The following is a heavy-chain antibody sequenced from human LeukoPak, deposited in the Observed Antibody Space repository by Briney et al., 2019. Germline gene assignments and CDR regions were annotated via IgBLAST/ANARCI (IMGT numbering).Heavy chain of an antibody. Sequence: HAGGSLRLSCAASGFTFSSYAMSWVRQAPGKGLEWISAISGSGGSTYYADSVKSRFTISRDNSKNTLYLQMNSLRAEDTAVYYCAKGTLPYTGIAAAGYGFDYWGQGTLVTVSS. CDR3: AKGTLPYTGIAAAGYGFDY. CDR2: ISGSGGST. V-gene: IGHV3-23*01. D-gene: IGHD6-13*01. J-gene: IGHJ4*02. CDR1: GFTFSSYA.